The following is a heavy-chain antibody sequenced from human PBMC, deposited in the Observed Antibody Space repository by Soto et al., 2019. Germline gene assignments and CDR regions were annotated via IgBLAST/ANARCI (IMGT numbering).Heavy chain of an antibody. J-gene: IGHJ5*02. Sequence: QVQLQQWGAGLLKPSETLSLTCAVYGGSFSGYYWSWIRQPPGKGLEWIGEINHSGSTNYNPSLTSRVTISVDTSKNQFSLKLSSVTAADTAVYYCARGGCSSTSCYAGWFDPWGQGTLVTVSS. CDR3: ARGGCSSTSCYAGWFDP. V-gene: IGHV4-34*01. CDR1: GGSFSGYY. CDR2: INHSGST. D-gene: IGHD2-2*01.